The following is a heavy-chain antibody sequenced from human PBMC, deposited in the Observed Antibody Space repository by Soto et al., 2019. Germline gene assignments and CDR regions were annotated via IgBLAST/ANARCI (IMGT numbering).Heavy chain of an antibody. Sequence: SETLSLTCTVSGDSISSYYWIWIRQPPGKGLEWIGYIYYSGSTNYNPSLKSRVTISVGTSKNQFSLKLSSVTAADTAVYYCARDIMGTNYYYYGMDVWGQGTTVTVSS. CDR2: IYYSGST. D-gene: IGHD2-8*01. CDR3: ARDIMGTNYYYYGMDV. CDR1: GDSISSYY. V-gene: IGHV4-59*01. J-gene: IGHJ6*02.